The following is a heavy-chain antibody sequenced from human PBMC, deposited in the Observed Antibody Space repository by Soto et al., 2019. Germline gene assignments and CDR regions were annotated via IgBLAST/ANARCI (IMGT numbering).Heavy chain of an antibody. J-gene: IGHJ6*02. CDR1: GGTFSSYA. V-gene: IGHV1-69*13. CDR3: ARSGLQAKQLEHKHYDYYYYGMDV. CDR2: IIPIFGTA. Sequence: GASVKVSCKASGGTFSSYAISWVRQAPGQGLEWMGGIIPIFGTANYAQKFQGRVTITADESTSTAYMELSRLRSEDTAVYYCARSGLQAKQLEHKHYDYYYYGMDVCGQGTTVTVSS. D-gene: IGHD6-6*01.